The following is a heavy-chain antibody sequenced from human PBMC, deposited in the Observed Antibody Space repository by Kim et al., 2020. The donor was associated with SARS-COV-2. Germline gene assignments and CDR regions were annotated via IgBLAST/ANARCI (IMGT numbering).Heavy chain of an antibody. Sequence: SETLSLTCTVSGASVSSRIYYWGWIRQPPGKGLEWIGTIYDDDYTYYPPSLKSRVTISVDTSNNQFSLKLSSVNAADTAVYYCATGRHSSSWRDALDIWGQGKMVTVSA. CDR3: ATGRHSSSWRDALDI. D-gene: IGHD6-13*01. CDR1: GASVSSRIYY. V-gene: IGHV4-39*01. J-gene: IGHJ3*02. CDR2: IYDDDYT.